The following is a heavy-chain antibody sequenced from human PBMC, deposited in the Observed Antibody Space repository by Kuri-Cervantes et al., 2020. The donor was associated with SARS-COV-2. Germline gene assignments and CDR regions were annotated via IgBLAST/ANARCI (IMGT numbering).Heavy chain of an antibody. CDR1: GGTFSSYA. CDR2: IIPIFGTA. D-gene: IGHD3-22*01. CDR3: ARDTYDSSGYHIPTRNWYFDL. J-gene: IGHJ2*01. V-gene: IGHV1-69*13. Sequence: SVKVSCKASGGTFSSYAISWVRQAPGQGLEWMGRIIPIFGTANYAQQFQGRVTITADESTSTAYMELSSLRSEDTAVYYCARDTYDSSGYHIPTRNWYFDLWGRGTLVTVSS.